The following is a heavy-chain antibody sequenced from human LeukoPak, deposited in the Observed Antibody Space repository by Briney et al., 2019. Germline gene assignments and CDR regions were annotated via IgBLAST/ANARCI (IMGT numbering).Heavy chain of an antibody. CDR3: ARARRPSSYLGFQL. Sequence: GGSLRLSCEASEFTFSSYWMSWVRQAPGKGLEWVANINQDGTDKYYVESVKGRFTISRDNAKNSLYLQMNSLRAEDTAVYYCARARRPSSYLGFQLWGQGTLVTVSS. CDR2: INQDGTDK. D-gene: IGHD6-13*01. CDR1: EFTFSSYW. J-gene: IGHJ1*01. V-gene: IGHV3-7*01.